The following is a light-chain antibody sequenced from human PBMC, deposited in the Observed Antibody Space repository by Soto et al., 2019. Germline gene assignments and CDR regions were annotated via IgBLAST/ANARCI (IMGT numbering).Light chain of an antibody. CDR1: GSNIGDNV. J-gene: IGLJ3*02. CDR2: SNN. Sequence: QSVLTQPPSASGIPGQRVTVSCSGSGSNIGDNVVNWYQHLPGTAPKVLIYSNNRRTSGVPDRFSGSKSGTSASLAISGLQSEDEADYYCDSWDDSLNGPVFGGGTKLTVL. V-gene: IGLV1-44*01. CDR3: DSWDDSLNGPV.